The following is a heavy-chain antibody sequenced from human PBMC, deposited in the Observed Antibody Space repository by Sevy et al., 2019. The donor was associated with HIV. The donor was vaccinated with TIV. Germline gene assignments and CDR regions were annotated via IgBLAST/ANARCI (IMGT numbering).Heavy chain of an antibody. J-gene: IGHJ6*02. CDR2: INHSGST. CDR1: GGSFSGYY. V-gene: IGHV4-34*01. Sequence: SETLSLTCAVYGGSFSGYYWSWIRQPPGKGLEWIGEINHSGSTNYNPALKSRVTRSVDTSKNQFSLKLSSVTAADTAVYYCARGGVVLGYYYGMDVWGQGTTVTVSS. D-gene: IGHD2-2*01. CDR3: ARGGVVLGYYYGMDV.